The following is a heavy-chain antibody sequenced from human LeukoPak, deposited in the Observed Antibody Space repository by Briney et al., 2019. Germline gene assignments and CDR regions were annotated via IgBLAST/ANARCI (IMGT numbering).Heavy chain of an antibody. Sequence: GASVKVSCKASGYTFTSYYMHWVRQAPGQGLEWMGIINPSGGSTSYAQKFQGRVTMNRDMSTSAVYMELSSLRSEDTAVYYCARGGTSSIHCSGGSCRLNWFDPWGQGTLVTVSS. D-gene: IGHD2-15*01. CDR3: ARGGTSSIHCSGGSCRLNWFDP. CDR2: INPSGGST. CDR1: GYTFTSYY. J-gene: IGHJ5*02. V-gene: IGHV1-46*01.